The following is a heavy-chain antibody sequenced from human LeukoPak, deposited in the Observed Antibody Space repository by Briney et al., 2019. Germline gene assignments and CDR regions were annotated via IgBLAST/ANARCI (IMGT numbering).Heavy chain of an antibody. CDR2: ISHSGNT. V-gene: IGHV4-34*01. CDR3: AREDGGTHSSDY. Sequence: SETLSLTCAVYGGSFSGYYWSWIRQPPGKGLEWIGSISHSGNTYYTPSLKSRVTISADTSRNQFSLELRSVTAADTALYYCAREDGGTHSSDYWGQGTLVTVSS. J-gene: IGHJ4*02. CDR1: GGSFSGYY. D-gene: IGHD4-23*01.